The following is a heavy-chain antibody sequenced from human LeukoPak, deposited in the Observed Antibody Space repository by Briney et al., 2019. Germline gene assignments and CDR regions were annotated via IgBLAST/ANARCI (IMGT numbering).Heavy chain of an antibody. J-gene: IGHJ4*02. D-gene: IGHD3-22*01. V-gene: IGHV3-53*01. CDR1: GFTVSSNY. CDR2: ICSGGSK. Sequence: GGSLRLSCAASGFTVSSNYMSWVRQAPGKGLEWVSVICSGGSKYYYDSVKGRFIIFRDNSKNTLYLQMNSLRAEDTAVYYCAREGHYYDSSGYYYAFDYWGQGTLVTVSS. CDR3: AREGHYYDSSGYYYAFDY.